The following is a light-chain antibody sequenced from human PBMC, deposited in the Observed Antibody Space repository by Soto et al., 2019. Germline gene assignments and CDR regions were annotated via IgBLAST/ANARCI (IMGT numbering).Light chain of an antibody. CDR3: QQYGNSPWT. J-gene: IGKJ1*01. CDR1: QSVSSSY. V-gene: IGKV3-20*01. CDR2: GAS. Sequence: EIVLTQSPATLSLSPGERATLSCRASQSVSSSYLAWYQQKPGQAPRLLIYGASSRATGIPDRFSGSGSGTDFTLTISRLDPEDFAVYYCQQYGNSPWTFGQGTKVEIK.